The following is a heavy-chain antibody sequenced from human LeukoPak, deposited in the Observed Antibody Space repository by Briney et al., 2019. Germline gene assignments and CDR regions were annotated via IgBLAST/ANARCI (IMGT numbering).Heavy chain of an antibody. D-gene: IGHD3-16*01. Sequence: QPGRSLRLSCVASEFTFRSYDMHWVRQAPGKGLEWVAVISYDGSNKDYADSVKGRFTISRDNTKNTLSLQMNSLRAEDTAVYYCAKEVRGDAFDIWGQGTMVTVSS. V-gene: IGHV3-30*18. CDR2: ISYDGSNK. J-gene: IGHJ3*02. CDR3: AKEVRGDAFDI. CDR1: EFTFRSYD.